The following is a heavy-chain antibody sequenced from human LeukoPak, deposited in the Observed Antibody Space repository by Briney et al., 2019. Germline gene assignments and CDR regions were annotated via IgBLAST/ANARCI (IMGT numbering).Heavy chain of an antibody. CDR1: GFTFDDYA. Sequence: PGGSLRLSCAASGFTFDDYAMHWVRQAPGKGLEWVSGISWNSGSIGYADSVKGRFTISRDNAKNSLYLQMNSLRAEDTALYYCAKLVGGSGYFDYWGQGTLVTVSS. V-gene: IGHV3-9*01. J-gene: IGHJ4*02. D-gene: IGHD3-10*01. CDR2: ISWNSGSI. CDR3: AKLVGGSGYFDY.